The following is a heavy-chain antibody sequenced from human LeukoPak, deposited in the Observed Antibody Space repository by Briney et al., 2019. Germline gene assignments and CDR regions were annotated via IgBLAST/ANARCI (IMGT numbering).Heavy chain of an antibody. CDR3: ASSETVMRT. D-gene: IGHD3-16*01. CDR1: GGSISSGAYY. CDR2: IHYSGST. J-gene: IGHJ5*02. Sequence: SETLSLTCTVSGGSISSGAYYWSWIRQHPGKGLEWIGYIHYSGSTYYNPSLKSRVTISVDTSKKQFYLKVNSVTATDTAVYYCASSETVMRTWGQGTLVTVSS. V-gene: IGHV4-31*03.